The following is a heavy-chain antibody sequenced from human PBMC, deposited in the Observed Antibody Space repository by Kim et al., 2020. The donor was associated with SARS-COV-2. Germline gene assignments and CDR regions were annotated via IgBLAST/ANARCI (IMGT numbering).Heavy chain of an antibody. CDR1: GGSISSYY. CDR3: ARDSRVVVPAALAVYYYYYMDV. J-gene: IGHJ6*03. V-gene: IGHV4-4*07. D-gene: IGHD2-2*01. Sequence: SETLSLTCTVSGGSISSYYWSWIRQPAGKGLEWIGRIYTSGSTNYNPSLKSRVTMSVDTSKNQFSLKLSSVTAADTAVYYCARDSRVVVPAALAVYYYYYMDVWGKGTTVTVSS. CDR2: IYTSGST.